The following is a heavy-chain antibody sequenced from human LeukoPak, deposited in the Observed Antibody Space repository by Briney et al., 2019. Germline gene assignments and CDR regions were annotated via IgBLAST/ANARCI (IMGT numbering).Heavy chain of an antibody. J-gene: IGHJ6*02. Sequence: GGSLRLSCAASGFTFSNYSMNWVRQAPGKGLEWVSFISGSSGYIFYADSLKGRFTISRDNAKNSLYLRMNSLRAEDTAVYYCASYGSGFYYYYGMDVWGQGTTVTVSS. CDR3: ASYGSGFYYYYGMDV. CDR2: ISGSSGYI. CDR1: GFTFSNYS. V-gene: IGHV3-21*01. D-gene: IGHD3-10*01.